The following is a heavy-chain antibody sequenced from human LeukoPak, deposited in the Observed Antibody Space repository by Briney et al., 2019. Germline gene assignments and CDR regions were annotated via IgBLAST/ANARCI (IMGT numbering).Heavy chain of an antibody. D-gene: IGHD4-17*01. V-gene: IGHV3-53*01. J-gene: IGHJ6*02. CDR3: AKIIAVTESYWYGMDV. Sequence: GGSLRLSCAASGFTVSSNYMSWVRQAPGKGPEWVSLIYSSGSTYYTDSVKGRFTISRDNSKNTVYLQMHSLRPEDTAVYYCAKIIAVTESYWYGMDVWGQGTTVTVSS. CDR2: IYSSGST. CDR1: GFTVSSNY.